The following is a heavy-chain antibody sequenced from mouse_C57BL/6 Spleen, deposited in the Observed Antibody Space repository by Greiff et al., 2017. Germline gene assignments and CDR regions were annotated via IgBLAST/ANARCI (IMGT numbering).Heavy chain of an antibody. V-gene: IGHV1-55*01. CDR2: IYPGSGST. Sequence: QVQLQQPGAELVKPGASVKMSCKASGYTFTSYWITWVKQRPGQGLEWIGDIYPGSGSTNYNEKFKSKATLTVDTSSSPAYMQLSSLTAEDSAVYYCADGNADLDYWGQGTTLTVSS. CDR1: GYTFTSYW. CDR3: ADGNADLDY. J-gene: IGHJ2*01. D-gene: IGHD2-1*01.